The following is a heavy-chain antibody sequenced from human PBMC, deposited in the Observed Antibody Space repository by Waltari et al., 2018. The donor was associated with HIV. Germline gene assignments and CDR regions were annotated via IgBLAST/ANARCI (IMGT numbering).Heavy chain of an antibody. D-gene: IGHD3-22*01. V-gene: IGHV4-39*07. CDR1: GGSISSSSYY. CDR3: ARDRGHYYDSSGYYYPGYYYGMDV. Sequence: QLQLQESGPGLVKPSETLSLTCTVSGGSISSSSYYWGWIRQPPGKGLEWIGSIYYSGSTYYNPSLKSRVTISVDTSKNQFSLKLSSVTAADTAVYYCARDRGHYYDSSGYYYPGYYYGMDVWGQGTTVTVSS. J-gene: IGHJ6*02. CDR2: IYYSGST.